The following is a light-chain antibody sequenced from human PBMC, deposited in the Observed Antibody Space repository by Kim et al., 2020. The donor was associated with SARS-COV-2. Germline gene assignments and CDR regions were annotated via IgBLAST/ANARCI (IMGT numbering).Light chain of an antibody. CDR1: QGIIYS. V-gene: IGKV1-27*01. CDR3: QKYNSAPWT. Sequence: ASVGDRVTITCRACQGIIYSLAWYQQKPGKGPKVLIYDASTLQSGVPSRFSGSGSGTDFTLTISSLQPEDVATYYCQKYNSAPWTLGQGTKVDIK. CDR2: DAS. J-gene: IGKJ1*01.